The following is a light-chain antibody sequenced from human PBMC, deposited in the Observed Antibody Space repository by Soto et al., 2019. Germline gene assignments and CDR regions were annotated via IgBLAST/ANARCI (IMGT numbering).Light chain of an antibody. J-gene: IGLJ1*01. CDR3: SSYSSSSTFYV. Sequence: QSALTQPSSVSGSPGQSITISCTGTSSDIGGFYHVSWYQHHPGKDPNLMIYQVSNRPSGVSNRFSGSKSGNTASLTISGLQAEDEADYFCSSYSSSSTFYVFGAGTKVTVL. CDR1: SSDIGGFYH. CDR2: QVS. V-gene: IGLV2-14*01.